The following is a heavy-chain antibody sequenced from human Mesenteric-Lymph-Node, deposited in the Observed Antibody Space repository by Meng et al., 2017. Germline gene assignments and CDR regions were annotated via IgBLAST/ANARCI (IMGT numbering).Heavy chain of an antibody. CDR2: KYYRSKWYH. Sequence: QLPRQQPGPGLEKPSPPLSLTSAFSGYIVSSNSAAWHWIRQSPSRGLEWLGRKYYRSKWYHEYAVSVKSRITISPDTPKNQFSLQLNSMTPEDTAVYYCARGINGGCGDWGQGTLVTVSS. J-gene: IGHJ4*02. CDR1: GYIVSSNSAA. D-gene: IGHD4-23*01. CDR3: ARGINGGCGD. V-gene: IGHV6-1*01.